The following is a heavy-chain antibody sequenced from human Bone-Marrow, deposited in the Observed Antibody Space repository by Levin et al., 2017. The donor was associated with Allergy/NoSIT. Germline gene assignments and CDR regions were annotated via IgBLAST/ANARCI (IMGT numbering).Heavy chain of an antibody. D-gene: IGHD2-2*01. CDR3: AKDGGVCSSVNCLRAFNL. CDR2: ISANDDST. CDR1: GFTFRSYA. V-gene: IGHV3-23*01. Sequence: PGGSLRLSCAASGFTFRSYAMSWVRQAPGKGLEWVSAISANDDSTYYADSVKGRFTISRDNSKNTLYLQMNSLRAEDTAVYYCAKDGGVCSSVNCLRAFNLWGQGTTVIVSS. J-gene: IGHJ3*01.